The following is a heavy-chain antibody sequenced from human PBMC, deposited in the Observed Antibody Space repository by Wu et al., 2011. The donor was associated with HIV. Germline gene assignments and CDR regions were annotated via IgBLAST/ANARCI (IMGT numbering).Heavy chain of an antibody. CDR3: ARATPQWLYYFDY. CDR1: GYTFTGYY. CDR2: XNPNSGGT. D-gene: IGHD5-12*01. V-gene: IGHV1-2*02. J-gene: IGHJ4*02. Sequence: SVKVSCKASGYTFTGYYMHWVRQAPGQGLEWMGWXNPNSGGTNYAQKFQGRVTMTRDTSISTDYMELSRLRSDDTAVYYCARATPQWLYYFDYWGQGTLVTVSS.